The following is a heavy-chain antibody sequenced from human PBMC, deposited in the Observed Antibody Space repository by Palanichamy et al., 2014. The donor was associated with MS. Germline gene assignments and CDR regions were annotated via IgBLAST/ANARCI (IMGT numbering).Heavy chain of an antibody. D-gene: IGHD6-25*01. J-gene: IGHJ6*02. Sequence: EVPLVESGGGLVNPGGSLRLSCRASGFSFRTYSMDWVRQAPGKGLEWVSGISSSGGHIYYRDSVKGRFTISRDNAKNSVFLQMNSLRAEDTAVYYCVRDGGHYDMDVWGQGTTVTVSS. CDR1: GFSFRTYS. V-gene: IGHV3-21*01. CDR3: VRDGGHYDMDV. CDR2: ISSSGGHI.